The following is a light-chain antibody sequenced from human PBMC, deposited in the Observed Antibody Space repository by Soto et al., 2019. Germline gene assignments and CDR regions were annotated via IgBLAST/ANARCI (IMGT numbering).Light chain of an antibody. J-gene: IGLJ1*01. CDR1: SSDVGSYNY. V-gene: IGLV2-11*01. CDR3: CSYAGSYTLV. CDR2: DVN. Sequence: QSALTQPRSVSGSPGQSVTISCTGTSSDVGSYNYVSWYQQHPGKAPTLMIYDVNKRPSGVPDRFSGSKSGNTASLTISGLQAEDEADYYCCSYAGSYTLVFGTGTKVTVL.